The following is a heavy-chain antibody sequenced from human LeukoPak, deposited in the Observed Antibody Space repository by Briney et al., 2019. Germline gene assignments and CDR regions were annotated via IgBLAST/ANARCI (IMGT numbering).Heavy chain of an antibody. CDR1: GFTFSSYD. V-gene: IGHV3-48*02. Sequence: PGGSLRLSCVASGFTFSSYDMNWVRQTPGRGLEWVSHISVASTTYYTDSVKGRFTISRDNAKNSLYLQMNSLRDGDTAMYYCAISFDIWGQGTMVTVSS. CDR3: AISFDI. CDR2: ISVASTT. J-gene: IGHJ3*02.